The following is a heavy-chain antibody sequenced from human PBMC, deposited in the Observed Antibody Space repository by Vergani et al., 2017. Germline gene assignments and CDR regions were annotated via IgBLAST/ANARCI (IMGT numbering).Heavy chain of an antibody. CDR2: INPNSGGT. CDR1: GYTFTGYY. Sequence: QVQLVQSGAEVKKPGASVKVSCKASGYTFTGYYMHWVRQAPGQGLEWMGWINPNSGGTNYAQKFQGRVTMTRDTSISTAYMELSRLRSDDTAVYYCARVRQYQLPNNWFDPWGQGTLVTVSS. D-gene: IGHD2-2*01. V-gene: IGHV1-2*02. CDR3: ARVRQYQLPNNWFDP. J-gene: IGHJ5*02.